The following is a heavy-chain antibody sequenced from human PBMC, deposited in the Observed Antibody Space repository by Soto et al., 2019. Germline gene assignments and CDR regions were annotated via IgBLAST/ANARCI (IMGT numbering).Heavy chain of an antibody. CDR1: GGSISTSGYS. V-gene: IGHV4-30-2*01. Sequence: QLQLQESGSGLVQPSQTLSLTCTASGGSISTSGYSWTWIRQPPGGGPGWIGSIYQTGRTYVIPSLKSRVTMSLDKSKNQFSLNLTSVTAADTALYYCAREMTIFGVAPGGGVDVWGQGTTVTVSS. J-gene: IGHJ6*02. CDR3: AREMTIFGVAPGGGVDV. D-gene: IGHD3-3*01. CDR2: IYQTGRT.